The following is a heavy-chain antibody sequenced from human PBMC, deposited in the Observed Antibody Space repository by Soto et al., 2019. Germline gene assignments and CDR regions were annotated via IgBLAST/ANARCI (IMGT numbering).Heavy chain of an antibody. Sequence: GGSLRLSCAASGFTFRSFTMNWVRQAPGKGLEWVSTISSNSAYIYYTDALRGRFTISRDNAKSSLHLQMNSLRAEDTAVYYCTRDASRDSSARGWFDPWGPGTLVTVSS. V-gene: IGHV3-21*01. J-gene: IGHJ5*02. CDR1: GFTFRSFT. CDR2: ISSNSAYI. D-gene: IGHD6-13*01. CDR3: TRDASRDSSARGWFDP.